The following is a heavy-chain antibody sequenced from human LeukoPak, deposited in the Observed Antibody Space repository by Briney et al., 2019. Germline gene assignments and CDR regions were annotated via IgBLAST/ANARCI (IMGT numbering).Heavy chain of an antibody. Sequence: PGGSLRFSCAASGFTFSSYAMSWVRQAPGKGLEWVSGTSGSGCSTYYEGSVKGRFTISRDNSKNTLYLQMNSLRVEDTAVYYCAKNGGSQCYSHLDSWGQGTLVTVSS. CDR1: GFTFSSYA. D-gene: IGHD2-15*01. V-gene: IGHV3-23*01. J-gene: IGHJ4*02. CDR2: TSGSGCST. CDR3: AKNGGSQCYSHLDS.